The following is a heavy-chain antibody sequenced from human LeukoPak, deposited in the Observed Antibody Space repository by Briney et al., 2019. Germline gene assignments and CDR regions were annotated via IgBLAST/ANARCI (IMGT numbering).Heavy chain of an antibody. Sequence: PGGSLRLSCAASGFTVSSNYMSWVRQAPGKGLEWVSVIYSGGSTYYADSVKGRFTISRDNSKNTLYLQMNSLRAEDTAVYYCARGITMVRGVPEYYFDYWGQGTLVTVSS. V-gene: IGHV3-66*01. CDR1: GFTVSSNY. CDR3: ARGITMVRGVPEYYFDY. J-gene: IGHJ4*02. D-gene: IGHD3-10*01. CDR2: IYSGGST.